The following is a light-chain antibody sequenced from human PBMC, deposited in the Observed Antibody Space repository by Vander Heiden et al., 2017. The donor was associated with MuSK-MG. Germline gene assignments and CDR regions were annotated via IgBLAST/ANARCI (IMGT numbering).Light chain of an antibody. CDR2: GKN. CDR3: DSRDSSGNHYV. CDR1: SLRSYY. V-gene: IGLV3-19*01. J-gene: IGLJ1*01. Sequence: SSELTQDPAVSVALGQTVRITCQGDSLRSYYASWYQQKPEQAPVLVIYGKNNRPSGIPDRFSGSSSGNTASLTITGAQAEEEADYYCDSRDSSGNHYVFGTGTKVTVL.